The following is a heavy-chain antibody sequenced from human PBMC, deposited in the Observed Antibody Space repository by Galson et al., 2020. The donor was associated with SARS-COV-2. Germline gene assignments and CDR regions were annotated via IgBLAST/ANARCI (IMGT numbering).Heavy chain of an antibody. D-gene: IGHD6-13*01. J-gene: IGHJ4*02. CDR2: IKQDGSEK. V-gene: IGHV3-7*01. CDR3: ARLGQSSWSFDY. Sequence: GESLKLSCAASGFTFSSYWMSWVRQAPGRGLEWVTNIKQDGSEKYYVDSVKGRFTISRDNAKNSLYLQMNSLRAEDTAVYYCARLGQSSWSFDYWGQGTLVTVSS. CDR1: GFTFSSYW.